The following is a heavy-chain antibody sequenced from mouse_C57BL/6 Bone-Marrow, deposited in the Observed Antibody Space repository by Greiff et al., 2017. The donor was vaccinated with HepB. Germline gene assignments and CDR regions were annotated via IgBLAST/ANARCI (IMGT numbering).Heavy chain of an antibody. CDR1: GYTFTSYW. CDR2: IDPSDSET. D-gene: IGHD2-4*01. J-gene: IGHJ4*01. CDR3: AREDYYDYDYAMDY. V-gene: IGHV1-52*01. Sequence: QVQLQQPGAELVRPGSSVKLSCKASGYTFTSYWMHWVKQRPIQGLEWIGNIDPSDSETHYNQKFKDKATLTVDKSSSTAYMQLSSLTSEDSAVYYCAREDYYDYDYAMDYWGQGTSVTVSS.